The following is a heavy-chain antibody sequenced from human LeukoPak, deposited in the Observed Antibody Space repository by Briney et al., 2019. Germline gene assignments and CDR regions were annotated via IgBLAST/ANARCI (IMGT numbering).Heavy chain of an antibody. J-gene: IGHJ4*02. CDR3: TRRGPADY. D-gene: IGHD3-16*01. Sequence: GGSLRLSCAASGFTFSGSSMHWVRQASGKGLEWVGRIRSKANSYATAYAASVKGRFTISRDDSKNTAYLQMNSLKTEDTAVYYCTRRGPADYWGQGTLVTVSS. CDR1: GFTFSGSS. CDR2: IRSKANSYAT. V-gene: IGHV3-73*01.